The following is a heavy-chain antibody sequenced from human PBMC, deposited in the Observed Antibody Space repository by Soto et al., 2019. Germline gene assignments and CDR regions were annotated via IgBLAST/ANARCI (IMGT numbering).Heavy chain of an antibody. D-gene: IGHD2-8*01. CDR1: GYTFTSYD. CDR2: MNPNSGNT. J-gene: IGHJ6*03. V-gene: IGHV1-8*01. CDR3: AISGGLRHYMLYAGPGPAYYYYYMDV. Sequence: ASVKVSCKASGYTFTSYDINWVRQATGQGLEWMGWMNPNSGNTGYAQKFQGRVTMTRNTSISTAYMELSSLRSEDTAVYYCAISGGLRHYMLYAGPGPAYYYYYMDVWGKGTTVTVSS.